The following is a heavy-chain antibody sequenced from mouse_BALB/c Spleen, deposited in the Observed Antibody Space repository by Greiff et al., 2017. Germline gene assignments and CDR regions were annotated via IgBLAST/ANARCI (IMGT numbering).Heavy chain of an antibody. CDR3: ARYLDAMDY. Sequence: EVKLMESGGGLVKPGGSLKFSCAASGFNFSSYDMSWVRQSPEKRLEWVAEISSGGSYTYYPDTVTGRFTISRDNAKNTLYLEMSSLRSEDTAMCYCARYLDAMDYWGPGTSVTVSS. J-gene: IGHJ4*01. CDR1: GFNFSSYD. V-gene: IGHV5-9-4*01. CDR2: ISSGGSYT. D-gene: IGHD5-1-1*01.